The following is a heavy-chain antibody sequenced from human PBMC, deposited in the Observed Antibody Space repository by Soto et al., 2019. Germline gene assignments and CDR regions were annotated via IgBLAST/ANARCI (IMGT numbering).Heavy chain of an antibody. CDR1: GGTFSSYR. CDR3: ARDSGAKLSSS. CDR2: IVPIYRTA. Sequence: QVQLVQSGAEMRRPGSSVKVSCKASGGTFSSYRINWVRQAPGQGLEWVGGIVPIYRTADYAQKFQGRVTITADESARTAYMELRGLKPQDTAVYYCARDSGAKLSSSWGQGTPVTVSS. D-gene: IGHD6-13*01. J-gene: IGHJ4*02. V-gene: IGHV1-69*01.